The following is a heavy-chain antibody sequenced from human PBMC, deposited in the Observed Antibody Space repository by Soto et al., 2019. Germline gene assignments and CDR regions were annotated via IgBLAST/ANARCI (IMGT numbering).Heavy chain of an antibody. V-gene: IGHV1-69*01. CDR1: GGTFSSYA. CDR3: ARLGSGYYPFYFDY. Sequence: QVQLVQSGAEVKKPGSSVKVSCKASGGTFSSYAISWVRQAPGQGIEWMGGIIPIFGTANYAQKFQGRVTITADESTSTAYMELSSLRSEDTAVYYWARLGSGYYPFYFDYWGQGTLVTVSS. J-gene: IGHJ4*02. D-gene: IGHD3-22*01. CDR2: IIPIFGTA.